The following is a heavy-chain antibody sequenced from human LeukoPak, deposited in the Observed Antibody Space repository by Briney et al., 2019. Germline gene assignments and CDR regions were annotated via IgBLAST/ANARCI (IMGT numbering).Heavy chain of an antibody. CDR2: ISGSGGST. Sequence: PGGSLRLSCAASGFTFSSYAMSWVRQAPGKGLEWVSAISGSGGSTYYADSVKGRFTISRDNSKNTLYLQMNSLRAEDTAAYYCAKPDSSSWYPEYFQHWGQGTLVTVSS. CDR1: GFTFSSYA. D-gene: IGHD6-13*01. V-gene: IGHV3-23*01. CDR3: AKPDSSSWYPEYFQH. J-gene: IGHJ1*01.